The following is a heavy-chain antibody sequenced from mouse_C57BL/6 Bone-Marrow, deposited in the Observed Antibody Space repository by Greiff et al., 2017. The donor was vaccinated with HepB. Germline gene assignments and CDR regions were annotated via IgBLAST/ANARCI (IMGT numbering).Heavy chain of an antibody. V-gene: IGHV1-4*01. CDR1: GYTFTSYT. CDR3: VLYYFDY. J-gene: IGHJ2*01. CDR2: INPSSGYT. Sequence: QVHVKQSGAELARPGASVKMSCKASGYTFTSYTMHWVKQRPGQGLEWIGYINPSSGYTKYNQKFKDKATLTADKSSSIAYMQLSSLTSEDSAVYYCVLYYFDYWGQGTTLTVSS.